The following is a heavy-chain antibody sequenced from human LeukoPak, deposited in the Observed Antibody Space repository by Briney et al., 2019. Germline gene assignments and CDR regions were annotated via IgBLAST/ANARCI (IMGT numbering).Heavy chain of an antibody. CDR1: GYTFTSHY. V-gene: IGHV1-46*01. CDR2: INPSGGST. D-gene: IGHD6-19*01. J-gene: IGHJ4*02. Sequence: ASVNVSCKASGYTFTSHYMHWVRQAPGQGLEWMGIINPSGGSTSYAQKFQGRVTMTRDTSTSTVYMELSSLRSEDTAVYYCARVGGWYSVVDYWGQGTLVTVSS. CDR3: ARVGGWYSVVDY.